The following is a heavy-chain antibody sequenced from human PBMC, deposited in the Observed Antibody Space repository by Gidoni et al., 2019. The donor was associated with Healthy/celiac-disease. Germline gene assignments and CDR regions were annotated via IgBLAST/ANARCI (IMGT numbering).Heavy chain of an antibody. CDR2: ISGSGGST. J-gene: IGHJ4*02. V-gene: IGHV3-23*01. Sequence: EVQLLESGGGLVQPGGSLRLSCAASGFTFSSYAMSWVRQAPGKGLEWVSAISGSGGSTYYADSVKGRFTISRDNSKNTLYLQMNSLRAEDTAVYYCAKGPTYYYDSSGYSDYWGQGTLVTVSS. CDR1: GFTFSSYA. CDR3: AKGPTYYYDSSGYSDY. D-gene: IGHD3-22*01.